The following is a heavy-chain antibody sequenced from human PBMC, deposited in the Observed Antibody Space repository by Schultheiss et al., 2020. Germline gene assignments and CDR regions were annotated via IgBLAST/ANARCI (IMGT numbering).Heavy chain of an antibody. CDR1: GGSISSYY. D-gene: IGHD6-19*01. CDR3: ASTYRDSSGWYFVFDY. V-gene: IGHV4-4*07. J-gene: IGHJ4*02. Sequence: SETLSLTCTVSGGSISSYYWSWIRQPAGKGLEWIGRIYTSGSTNYNPSLKSRVTISVDTSKNQFSLKLSSVTAADTAVYYCASTYRDSSGWYFVFDYWGQGTLVTVSS. CDR2: IYTSGST.